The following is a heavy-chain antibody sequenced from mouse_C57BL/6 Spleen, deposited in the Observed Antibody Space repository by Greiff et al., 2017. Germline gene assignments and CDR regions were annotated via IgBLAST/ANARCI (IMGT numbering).Heavy chain of an antibody. CDR2: INPNNGGT. D-gene: IGHD1-1*01. CDR3: ASITTVVDLDY. CDR1: GYTFTDYY. J-gene: IGHJ2*01. V-gene: IGHV1-26*01. Sequence: EVQLQQSGPELVKPGASVKISCKASGYTFTDYYMNWVKQSHGKSLEWIGDINPNNGGTSYNQKFKGKATLTVDKSSSTAYMELRSLTSEDSAVYYCASITTVVDLDYWGQGTTLTVSS.